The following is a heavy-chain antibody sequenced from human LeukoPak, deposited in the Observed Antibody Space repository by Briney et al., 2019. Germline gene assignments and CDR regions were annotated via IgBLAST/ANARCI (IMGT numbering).Heavy chain of an antibody. D-gene: IGHD3-22*01. CDR3: ARGDYYDSSGYYVDAFDV. J-gene: IGHJ3*01. Sequence: PGGSLRLSCAASGFTFSRYCMSWVRQAPGKGLEWVANIKQDGSEKYYGDSVKGRFTIRRDNAKNSLYLQMNSLRAEDTAVYYCARGDYYDSSGYYVDAFDVWGQGTMVTVSS. V-gene: IGHV3-7*05. CDR2: IKQDGSEK. CDR1: GFTFSRYC.